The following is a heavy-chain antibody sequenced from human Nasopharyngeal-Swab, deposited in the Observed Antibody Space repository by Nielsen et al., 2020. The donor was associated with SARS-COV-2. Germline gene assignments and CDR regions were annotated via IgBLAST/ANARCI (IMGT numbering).Heavy chain of an antibody. D-gene: IGHD6-19*01. Sequence: GESLKISCAASGFTFSNAWMNWVRQAPGKGLEWVSRIKSKTDGVTTDYAAHVKGRFTISSDDSKLTLYLHMNSLKTEDTAVYYCTPDPLQWMVEYSYYMDVWGKGTTVTVSS. CDR3: TPDPLQWMVEYSYYMDV. J-gene: IGHJ6*03. CDR1: GFTFSNAW. V-gene: IGHV3-15*01. CDR2: IKSKTDGVTT.